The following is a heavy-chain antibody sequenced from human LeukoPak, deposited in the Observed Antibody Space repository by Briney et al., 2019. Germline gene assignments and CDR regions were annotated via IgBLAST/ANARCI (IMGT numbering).Heavy chain of an antibody. D-gene: IGHD3-22*01. J-gene: IGHJ5*02. V-gene: IGHV1-18*01. CDR3: ARDQYYDSKGWFDP. CDR1: GGTFSSYA. CDR2: IHTYNGHT. Sequence: ASVKVSCKASGGTFSSYAITWVRQAPGQGLEWLGWIHTYNGHTNYAQKLQGRVTMTTDTSTSTAYMELRSLRSDDTAVYYCARDQYYDSKGWFDPWGQGTLVTVSS.